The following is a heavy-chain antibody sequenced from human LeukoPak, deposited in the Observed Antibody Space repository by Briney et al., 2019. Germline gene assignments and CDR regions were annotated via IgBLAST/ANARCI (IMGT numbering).Heavy chain of an antibody. CDR1: GFTFSSYS. Sequence: GGSLRLSCAASGFTFSSYSMNWVRQAPGKGLEWVSAISGSGGSTYYADSVKGRFTISRDNSKNTLYLQMNSLRAEDTAIYYCAKDIDCSSTSCGRDYWGQGTLVTVSS. CDR2: ISGSGGST. CDR3: AKDIDCSSTSCGRDY. V-gene: IGHV3-23*01. D-gene: IGHD2-2*01. J-gene: IGHJ4*02.